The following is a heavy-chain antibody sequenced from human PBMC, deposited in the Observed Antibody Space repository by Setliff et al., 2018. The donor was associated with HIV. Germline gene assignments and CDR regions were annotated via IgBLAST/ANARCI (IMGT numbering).Heavy chain of an antibody. CDR2: MNLNTGVA. D-gene: IGHD2-15*01. V-gene: IGHV1-8*01. J-gene: IGHJ4*02. Sequence: GASVKVSCKASGHTFSNSDIHWVRRATGQGLEWMGWMNLNTGVAGYALKFQGRVTMTRDTSTSTVYMELSSLRSEDTAVYYCASEPPRSYCSGGSCYGIGPIDFWGQGSLVTVSS. CDR3: ASEPPRSYCSGGSCYGIGPIDF. CDR1: GHTFSNSD.